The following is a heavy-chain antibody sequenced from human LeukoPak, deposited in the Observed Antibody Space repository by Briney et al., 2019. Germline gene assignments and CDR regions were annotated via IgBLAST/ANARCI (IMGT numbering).Heavy chain of an antibody. CDR2: ISGSGGST. CDR3: AKDILDSSGYSDY. CDR1: GFTLSSYA. J-gene: IGHJ4*02. Sequence: GGSLRLSCAASGFTLSSYAMSWVRQAPGKGLEWVSAISGSGGSTYYADSVKGRFTISRDNSKNTLYLQMNSLRAEDTAVYYCAKDILDSSGYSDYWGQGTLVTVSS. V-gene: IGHV3-23*01. D-gene: IGHD3-22*01.